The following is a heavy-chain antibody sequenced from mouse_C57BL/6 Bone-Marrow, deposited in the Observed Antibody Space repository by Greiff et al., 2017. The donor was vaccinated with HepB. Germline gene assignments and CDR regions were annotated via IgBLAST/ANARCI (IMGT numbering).Heavy chain of an antibody. CDR1: GYTFTSYW. D-gene: IGHD1-1*01. CDR3: ARLDYYGSSYRYYAMDY. J-gene: IGHJ4*01. V-gene: IGHV1-55*01. Sequence: QVQLQQPGAELVKPGASVKMSCKASGYTFTSYWITWVKQGPGQGLEWIGDIYPGSGSTNYNEKFKSKATLTVDTSSSTAYMQLSSLTSEDSAVYYCARLDYYGSSYRYYAMDYWGQGTSVTVSS. CDR2: IYPGSGST.